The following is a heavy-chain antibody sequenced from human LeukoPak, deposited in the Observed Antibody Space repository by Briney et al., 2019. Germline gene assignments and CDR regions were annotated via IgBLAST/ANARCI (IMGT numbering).Heavy chain of an antibody. CDR3: ARNSFAGTMVRGAPLSP. V-gene: IGHV3-48*03. Sequence: QPGGSLRLSCAASGFTFSSYEMNWVRQAPGKGLEWVSYISSSGSTIYYADSVKGRFTISRDNSKNTLYLQMNSLRAEDTAVYYCARNSFAGTMVRGAPLSPWGQGTLVTVSS. CDR1: GFTFSSYE. CDR2: ISSSGSTI. D-gene: IGHD3-10*01. J-gene: IGHJ5*02.